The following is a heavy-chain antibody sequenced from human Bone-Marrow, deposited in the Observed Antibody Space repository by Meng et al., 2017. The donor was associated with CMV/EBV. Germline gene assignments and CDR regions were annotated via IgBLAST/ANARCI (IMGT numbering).Heavy chain of an antibody. CDR3: AREGGGYCSSTSCYSDYYYGMDV. J-gene: IGHJ6*02. CDR1: GFTFSSYE. D-gene: IGHD2-2*02. V-gene: IGHV3-48*03. CDR2: ISSSGSTI. Sequence: GGSLRLSCAASGFTFSSYEMNWVRQAPGKGLEWVSYISSSGSTIYYADSVKGRFTISRDNAKNSLYLQMNSLRAEDTAVYYCAREGGGYCSSTSCYSDYYYGMDVWGQGTTVTVSS.